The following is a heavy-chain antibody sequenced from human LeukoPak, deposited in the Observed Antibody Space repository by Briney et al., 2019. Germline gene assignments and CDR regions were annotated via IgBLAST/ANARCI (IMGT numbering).Heavy chain of an antibody. CDR3: ARGNSGYDPNHYYMDV. J-gene: IGHJ6*03. CDR1: GYTFTSYG. D-gene: IGHD5-12*01. Sequence: ASVKVSCKASGYTFTSYGISWLRQAPGQGLEWMGWISAYNGNTNYAQKLQGRVTMTTDTSTSTAYMELRSLRSDDTAVYYCARGNSGYDPNHYYMDVWGKGTTVTVS. V-gene: IGHV1-18*01. CDR2: ISAYNGNT.